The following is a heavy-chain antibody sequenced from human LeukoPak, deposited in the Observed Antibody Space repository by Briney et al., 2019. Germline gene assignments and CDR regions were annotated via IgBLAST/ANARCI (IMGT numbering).Heavy chain of an antibody. CDR3: AKVHRYCTNGVCYQYYGMDV. J-gene: IGHJ6*02. Sequence: SGGSLRLSCAASGFTFSSHAMSWVRQAPGKGLEWVSAISGSGGSTYYADSVKGRFTISRDNSKNTLYLQMNSLRAEDTAVYYCAKVHRYCTNGVCYQYYGMDVWGQGTTVTVSS. V-gene: IGHV3-23*01. CDR1: GFTFSSHA. CDR2: ISGSGGST. D-gene: IGHD2-8*01.